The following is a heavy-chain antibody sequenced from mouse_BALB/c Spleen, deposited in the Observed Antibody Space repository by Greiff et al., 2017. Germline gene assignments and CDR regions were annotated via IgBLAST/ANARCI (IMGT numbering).Heavy chain of an antibody. J-gene: IGHJ1*01. CDR2: ISSGGST. V-gene: IGHV5-6-5*01. Sequence: EVQGVESGGGLVKPGGSLKLSCAASGFTFSSYAMSWVRQTPEKRLEWVASISSGGSTYYPDSVKGRFTISRDNARNILYLQMSSLRSEDTAMYYCARAPYITTVVANPWYFDVWGAGTTVTVSS. CDR1: GFTFSSYA. CDR3: ARAPYITTVVANPWYFDV. D-gene: IGHD1-1*01.